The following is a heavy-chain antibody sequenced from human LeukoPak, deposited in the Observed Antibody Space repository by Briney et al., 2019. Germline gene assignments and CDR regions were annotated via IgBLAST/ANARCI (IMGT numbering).Heavy chain of an antibody. D-gene: IGHD6-19*01. CDR3: ARDVAVNWFDP. J-gene: IGHJ5*02. CDR2: IYHSGST. CDR1: GYSISSGYY. V-gene: IGHV4-38-2*02. Sequence: SETLSLTCAVSGYSISSGYYWGWIRQPPGKGLEWIGSIYHSGSTYYNPSLKSRVTISVDTPKNQFSLKLSSVTAADTAVYYCARDVAVNWFDPWGQGTLVTVSS.